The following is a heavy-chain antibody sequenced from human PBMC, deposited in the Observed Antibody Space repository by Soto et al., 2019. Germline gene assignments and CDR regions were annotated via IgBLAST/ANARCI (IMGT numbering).Heavy chain of an antibody. Sequence: QVQLVQSGAEVKKPGASVKVSCKASGYTFTTYSMHWVRQAPGQRLEWMGWMNPLNGDTKYSQRFQGRLTIIRDTSASTAYMELSSLRSEDKAIYYCARGNSGAFDIWGQGKMVTVSS. D-gene: IGHD6-19*01. V-gene: IGHV1-3*01. CDR3: ARGNSGAFDI. CDR1: GYTFTTYS. CDR2: MNPLNGDT. J-gene: IGHJ3*02.